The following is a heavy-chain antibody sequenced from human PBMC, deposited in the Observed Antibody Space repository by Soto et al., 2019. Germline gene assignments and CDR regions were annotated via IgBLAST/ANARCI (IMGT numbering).Heavy chain of an antibody. V-gene: IGHV3-7*05. CDR1: GFTLGSFW. CDR2: IKEDGSAK. J-gene: IGHJ4*02. CDR3: ARATRSPDF. Sequence: EVQLVESGGDLVQPGGSWRLSCAALGFTLGSFWLTWVRQAPGKGLECVANIKEDGSAKYYVESVKGRFTISRDNAKNSVYLQMVGLRAEDTAVYYCARATRSPDFRGQGTLVTVSS.